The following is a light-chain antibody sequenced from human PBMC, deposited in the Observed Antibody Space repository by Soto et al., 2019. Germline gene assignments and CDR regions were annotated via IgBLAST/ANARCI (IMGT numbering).Light chain of an antibody. CDR1: QGVGGW. CDR2: ATS. CDR3: QQTHSLPLT. J-gene: IGKJ3*01. V-gene: IGKV1-12*01. Sequence: IQMTQSPSSVSASVGDKVTMTCRASQGVGGWLAWYQQKPGKAPNLLIYATSSLQSGVPSRFSGSGSVTDFTLSISSLQPEDSATYYCQQTHSLPLTFGPGTKVDIK.